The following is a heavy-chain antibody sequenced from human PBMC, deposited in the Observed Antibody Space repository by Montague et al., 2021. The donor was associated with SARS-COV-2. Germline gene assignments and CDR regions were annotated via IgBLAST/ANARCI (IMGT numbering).Heavy chain of an antibody. CDR1: GGSISSSGYY. J-gene: IGHJ6*02. CDR2: TYYSGST. D-gene: IGHD6-13*01. Sequence: SETLSLTCTVSGGSISSSGYYWGWIRQPPGKGLEWIGSTYYSGSTYYNPSPKSRVTISVDTSKNQFSLKLSSVTAADTAVYYCARVGRQQLVRLSGMDVWGQGTTVTVSS. V-gene: IGHV4-39*07. CDR3: ARVGRQQLVRLSGMDV.